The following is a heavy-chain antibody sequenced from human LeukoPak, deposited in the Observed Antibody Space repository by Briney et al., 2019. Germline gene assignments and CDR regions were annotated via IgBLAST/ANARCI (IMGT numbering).Heavy chain of an antibody. Sequence: GESLKISCKGSGYSFTTNWIGWVGQMPGKGLEWMGDIYPADSDTRYSPSFQGQVTISADKAISTAYLQWSSLKASDTDMYCCGRGSTPMRGFCSSTSCTRFDYWGQGTLVTVSS. CDR3: GRGSTPMRGFCSSTSCTRFDY. D-gene: IGHD2-2*01. V-gene: IGHV5-51*01. CDR2: IYPADSDT. J-gene: IGHJ4*02. CDR1: GYSFTTNW.